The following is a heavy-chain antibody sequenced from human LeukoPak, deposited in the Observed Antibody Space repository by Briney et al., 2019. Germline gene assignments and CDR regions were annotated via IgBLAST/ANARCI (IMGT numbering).Heavy chain of an antibody. CDR2: IQNDVITK. CDR1: GIRFSGSG. J-gene: IGHJ4*02. V-gene: IGHV3-30*02. CDR3: AKLSSIWFNDN. Sequence: GGSLRLSCVMSGIRFSGSGMHWLRQAPGKGLEWVAFIQNDVITKNYADSVKGRFTVSRDNSKNTLYLQLNSLRDEDTAVYYCAKLSSIWFNDNWGQGTLVTVSS. D-gene: IGHD6-13*01.